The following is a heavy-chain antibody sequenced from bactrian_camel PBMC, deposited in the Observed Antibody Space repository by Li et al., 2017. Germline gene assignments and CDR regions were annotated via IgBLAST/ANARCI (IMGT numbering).Heavy chain of an antibody. CDR1: HFTFSNSRNC. Sequence: HVQLVESGGGLVQAGSSLKLSCVASHFTFSNSRNCMGWFRQAPGKDREGVAAINNDGLTTYRDSVKGRFTISKGNAKSPLYLQMHSLKPEDTAMYYCAAGPDGSDLNTASDFDNWGQGTQ. D-gene: IGHD6*01. CDR3: AAGPDGSDLNTASDFDN. J-gene: IGHJ6*01. CDR2: INNDGLT. V-gene: IGHV3S55*01.